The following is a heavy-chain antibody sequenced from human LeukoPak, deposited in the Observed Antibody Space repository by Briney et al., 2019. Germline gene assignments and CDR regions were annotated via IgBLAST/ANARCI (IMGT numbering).Heavy chain of an antibody. V-gene: IGHV4-59*01. Sequence: SETLSLTCTVSGGSISSYYWSWIRQPPGKGLEWIGYIYYSGSTNYNPSLKSRVTISVDTSKSQFSLKLSSVTAADTAVYYCARAYFYGSGSYYSFDYWGQGTLVTVSS. CDR2: IYYSGST. D-gene: IGHD3-10*01. CDR3: ARAYFYGSGSYYSFDY. CDR1: GGSISSYY. J-gene: IGHJ4*02.